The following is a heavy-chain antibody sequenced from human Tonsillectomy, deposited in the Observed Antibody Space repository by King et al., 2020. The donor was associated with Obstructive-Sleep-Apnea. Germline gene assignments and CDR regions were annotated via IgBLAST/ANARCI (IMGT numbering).Heavy chain of an antibody. CDR1: GGSISSSSYY. J-gene: IGHJ4*02. D-gene: IGHD6-19*01. Sequence: LQLQESGPGLVKPSETLSLNCTVSGGSISSSSYYWGWIRQPPGKGLEWIGNIYYSGTTYYNPSLKSRVTISVDTSKNQFSLKLSSVTAADTAVYYCARDQSSGSFDYWGQGTLVTVSS. CDR3: ARDQSSGSFDY. CDR2: IYYSGTT. V-gene: IGHV4-39*07.